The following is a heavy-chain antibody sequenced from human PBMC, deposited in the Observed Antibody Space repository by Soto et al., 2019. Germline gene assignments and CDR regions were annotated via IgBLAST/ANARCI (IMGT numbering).Heavy chain of an antibody. V-gene: IGHV3-15*01. CDR1: GFTFKDVW. D-gene: IGHD2-2*01. J-gene: IGHJ3*02. CDR2: IKRKIDGETR. Sequence: EVQLVESGGGLVKPGGSLRLSCAASGFTFKDVWMTWVRQAPGKGLEWVGRIKRKIDGETRDYAAPVKGRFRISRDDLQNTLFRQMESLKSEDTAMDYCDVDAQCRSNNCPGAFDIWGQGKMVTVSS. CDR3: DVDAQCRSNNCPGAFDI.